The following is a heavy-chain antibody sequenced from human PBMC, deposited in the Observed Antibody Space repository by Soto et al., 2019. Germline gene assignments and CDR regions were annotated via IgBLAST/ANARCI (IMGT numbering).Heavy chain of an antibody. V-gene: IGHV3-23*01. CDR2: ISGSASGT. D-gene: IGHD3-16*01. CDR1: GFTFSNYA. CDR3: AKHFVWGTSQPYLDY. J-gene: IGHJ4*02. Sequence: TGGSLRLSGAASGFTFSNYAMTWVRQAPGKGLEWVSSISGSASGTYYADSVKGRFTISRDNSKNTLHLQMSRLRAEDTAVYYCAKHFVWGTSQPYLDYWGQGTLVTVSS.